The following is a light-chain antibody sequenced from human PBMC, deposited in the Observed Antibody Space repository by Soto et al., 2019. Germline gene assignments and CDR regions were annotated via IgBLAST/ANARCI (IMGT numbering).Light chain of an antibody. J-gene: IGKJ4*01. V-gene: IGKV1-5*01. CDR1: ENIKNW. CDR2: DAS. Sequence: DIQMTQSPSTLSASVGDRVTITCRASENIKNWLAWYQQTAGKAPKVLISDASRLEAGVPSRFSGSGSGTDFTLTITSLQTDDFATYYCQQYNSYSITFGGGTKVDI. CDR3: QQYNSYSIT.